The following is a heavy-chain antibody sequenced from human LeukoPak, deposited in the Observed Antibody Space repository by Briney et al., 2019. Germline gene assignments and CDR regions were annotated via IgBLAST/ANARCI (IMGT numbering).Heavy chain of an antibody. V-gene: IGHV3-7*01. CDR2: IKQDGIKT. Sequence: GWSLRLSCEASGFMFSSYWMSWVRQAPGSGLEWVANIKQDGIKTYYVDSVKGRFTISRDNAKNSLYLQMNSLRVEDTAIYYCARALGSTVFGYWGQGTLVTVSS. J-gene: IGHJ4*02. CDR3: ARALGSTVFGY. CDR1: GFMFSSYW. D-gene: IGHD2-15*01.